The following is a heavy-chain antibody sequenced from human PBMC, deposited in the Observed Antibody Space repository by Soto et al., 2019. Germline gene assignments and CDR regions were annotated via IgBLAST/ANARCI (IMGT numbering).Heavy chain of an antibody. J-gene: IGHJ6*02. CDR1: GYTLTELS. V-gene: IGHV1-24*01. CDR2: FDPEDGET. Sequence: ASVKVSCKVSGYTLTELSMHWVRQAPGKGLEWMGGFDPEDGETIYAQKFQGRVTMTEDTSTDTAYMELSSLRSEDTAVYYCATFGAYYYGMDVWGQGXTVTVYS. D-gene: IGHD2-15*01. CDR3: ATFGAYYYGMDV.